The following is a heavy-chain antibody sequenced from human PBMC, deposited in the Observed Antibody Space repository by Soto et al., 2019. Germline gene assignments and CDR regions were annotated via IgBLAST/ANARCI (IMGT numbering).Heavy chain of an antibody. D-gene: IGHD6-13*01. V-gene: IGHV1-58*01. CDR1: GFTFTSSA. CDR2: IVVGSGNT. J-gene: IGHJ6*02. CDR3: AADYYSSSWTYYYYGMDV. Sequence: SVKVSCKASGFTFTSSAVQWVRQARGQRLEGIGWIVVGSGNTNYAQKFQERVTITRDMSTSTAYMELSSLRSEDTAVYYCAADYYSSSWTYYYYGMDVWGQGTTVTVSS.